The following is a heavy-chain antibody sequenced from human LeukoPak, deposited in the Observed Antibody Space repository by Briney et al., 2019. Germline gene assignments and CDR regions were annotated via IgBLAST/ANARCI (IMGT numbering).Heavy chain of an antibody. J-gene: IGHJ3*02. Sequence: ASVKVSCKASGYTFTSYDINWGRQATGQGLEWMGWMNPNSGNTGYAQKFQGRVTMTRNTSISTAYMKLSSLRSEDTAVYYFAILGCKSGWSLRNAFDIWGEGTMVTVSS. V-gene: IGHV1-8*01. CDR1: GYTFTSYD. CDR2: MNPNSGNT. D-gene: IGHD3-3*01. CDR3: AILGCKSGWSLRNAFDI.